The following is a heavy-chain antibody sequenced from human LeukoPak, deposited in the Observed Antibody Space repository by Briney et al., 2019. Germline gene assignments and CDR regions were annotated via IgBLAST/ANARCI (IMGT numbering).Heavy chain of an antibody. Sequence: SETLSLTCTVSGGSISSSSYYWGWIRQPPGKGLEWIGYIYYSGSTNYNPSLKSRVTISVDTSKNQYSLKPSSVTAADTAVYYCARGVTMVRGRGHMDVWGKGTTVTISS. CDR1: GGSISSSSYY. J-gene: IGHJ6*03. V-gene: IGHV4-61*05. D-gene: IGHD3-10*01. CDR3: ARGVTMVRGRGHMDV. CDR2: IYYSGST.